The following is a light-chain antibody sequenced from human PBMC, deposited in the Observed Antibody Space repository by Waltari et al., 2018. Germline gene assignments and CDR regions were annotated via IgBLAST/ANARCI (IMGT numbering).Light chain of an antibody. J-gene: IGKJ4*01. CDR3: QQYYSTLVT. V-gene: IGKV4-1*01. CDR2: GAS. CDR1: QSVFYSHNSKNY. Sequence: DIVMTQSPDSLAVSLGERATINCKSSQSVFYSHNSKNYLAWYQQKPGQHPKLLIYGASARESGVPDRFSGSGSGTDFTLTISNLQAADVAVYYCQQYYSTLVTFGGGTKVEIK.